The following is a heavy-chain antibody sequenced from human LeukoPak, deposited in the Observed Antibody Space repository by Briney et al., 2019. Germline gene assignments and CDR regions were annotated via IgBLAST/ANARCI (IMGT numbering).Heavy chain of an antibody. Sequence: SETLSLTCTVSGGSISPYYWNWIRQPPGKGLEWIGYIYYSGSTNYSPSLKRRVTILVDTSKNQFSLKLSSVTAEDTAVSYSAGESCTNGFCYHFDFGGQGTLVTASS. CDR2: IYYSGST. D-gene: IGHD2-8*01. CDR1: GGSISPYY. V-gene: IGHV4-59*01. CDR3: AGESCTNGFCYHFDF. J-gene: IGHJ4*02.